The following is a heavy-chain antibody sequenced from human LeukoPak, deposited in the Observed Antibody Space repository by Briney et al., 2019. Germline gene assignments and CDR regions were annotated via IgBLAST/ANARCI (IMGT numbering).Heavy chain of an antibody. Sequence: SVKVSCKASGGTFNSYAISWVRQAPGQGLEWMGGIIPIFGTANYAQKFQGRVTITTDESTSTAYMELSSLRSEDTAVYYCARVSGLSSYYYYYMDVWGKGTTVTVSS. J-gene: IGHJ6*03. V-gene: IGHV1-69*05. CDR1: GGTFNSYA. CDR3: ARVSGLSSYYYYYMDV. D-gene: IGHD3-10*01. CDR2: IIPIFGTA.